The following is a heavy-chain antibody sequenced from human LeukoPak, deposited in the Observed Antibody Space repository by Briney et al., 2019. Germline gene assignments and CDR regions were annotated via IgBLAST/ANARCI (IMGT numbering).Heavy chain of an antibody. J-gene: IGHJ4*02. V-gene: IGHV3-53*01. CDR3: ARDHHVRGYSYGFDY. CDR1: GFTVSSNY. CDR2: IYSGGST. Sequence: GGSLRLSCAASGFTVSSNYMSWVRQAPGKGLEWVSVIYSGGSTYYADSVKGRFTISRDNSKNTLYLQMNSLRAEDTAVYYCARDHHVRGYSYGFDYWGQGTLVTVSS. D-gene: IGHD5-18*01.